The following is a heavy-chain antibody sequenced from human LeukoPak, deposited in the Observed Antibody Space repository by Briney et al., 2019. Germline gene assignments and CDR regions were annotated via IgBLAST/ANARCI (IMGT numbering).Heavy chain of an antibody. Sequence: GSLRLSGSASAFTFSNYNLNWLRQAQGNGLEWVSLISGRSTYIYYGDSVKGRFTISRDDAKNSLYLQMDSLRVEDTAVYYCARDEGRYGLDVWGTGTTVIVSS. J-gene: IGHJ6*04. V-gene: IGHV3-21*01. CDR3: ARDEGRYGLDV. CDR1: AFTFSNYN. CDR2: ISGRSTYI.